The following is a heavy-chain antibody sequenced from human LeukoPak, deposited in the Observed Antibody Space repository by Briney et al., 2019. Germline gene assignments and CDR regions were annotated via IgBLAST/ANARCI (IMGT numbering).Heavy chain of an antibody. V-gene: IGHV1-2*04. CDR2: INPNSGGT. Sequence: ASVKVSCKASGYTFTGYYMHWVRQAPGQGLEWMGWINPNSGGTNYAQKFQGWVTMTRDTSISTAYMELSRLRSDDTAVYYCARAYLPAAGTSRVYYYYYGMDVWGQGTTVTVSS. J-gene: IGHJ6*02. D-gene: IGHD6-13*01. CDR1: GYTFTGYY. CDR3: ARAYLPAAGTSRVYYYYYGMDV.